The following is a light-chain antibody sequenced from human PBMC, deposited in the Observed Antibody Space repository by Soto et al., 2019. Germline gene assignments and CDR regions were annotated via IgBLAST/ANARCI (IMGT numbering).Light chain of an antibody. Sequence: DIRMTQSPSSLSASVGDRVTITCRASQTIRNYLNWYQQKPGKAPNLLIYAASILQSGVPSRFSGSGTGTDFTLTISSLQREDFATYYCQQSYSAVTFGGGTKVEIK. CDR3: QQSYSAVT. CDR2: AAS. J-gene: IGKJ4*01. CDR1: QTIRNY. V-gene: IGKV1-39*01.